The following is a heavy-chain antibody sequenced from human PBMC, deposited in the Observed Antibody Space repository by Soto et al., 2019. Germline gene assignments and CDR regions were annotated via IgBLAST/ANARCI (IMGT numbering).Heavy chain of an antibody. CDR3: ARETPPYYYDSSGYYIDY. CDR2: IYYSGST. Sequence: SETLSLTCTVSGGSISSSSSYYWGWIRQPPGKGLEWIGSIYYSGSTYYNPSLMSRVTISVDTSKNQFSLKLSSVTAADTAVYYCARETPPYYYDSSGYYIDYWGQGTLVTVSS. D-gene: IGHD3-22*01. J-gene: IGHJ4*02. CDR1: GGSISSSSSYY. V-gene: IGHV4-39*07.